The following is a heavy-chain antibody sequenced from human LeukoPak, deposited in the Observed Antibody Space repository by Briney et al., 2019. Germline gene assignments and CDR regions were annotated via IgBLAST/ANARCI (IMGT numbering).Heavy chain of an antibody. CDR2: ISWNSGSI. J-gene: IGHJ5*02. Sequence: GGSLRLSCAASGFTFDDYAMHWVRQAPGKGLEWVSSISWNSGSIGYADSVKGRFTISRDNAKNSLYLQMNSLRAEDTALYYCAKDITYYYGSGGWFDPWGQGTLVTVSS. D-gene: IGHD3-10*01. CDR3: AKDITYYYGSGGWFDP. V-gene: IGHV3-9*01. CDR1: GFTFDDYA.